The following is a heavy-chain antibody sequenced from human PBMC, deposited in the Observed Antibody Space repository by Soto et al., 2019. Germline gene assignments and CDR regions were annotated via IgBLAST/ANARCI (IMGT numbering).Heavy chain of an antibody. J-gene: IGHJ4*02. CDR3: ATPGGYCSGGSCYSGFSR. V-gene: IGHV3-33*01. CDR2: IWYDGSNK. D-gene: IGHD2-15*01. CDR1: GFTFSSYG. Sequence: QVQLVESGGGVVQPGRSLRLSCAASGFTFSSYGMHWVRQAPGKGLEWVAVIWYDGSNKYYADSVKGRFTISRDNSKNQLYLQMNGLRAEDTAVYYCATPGGYCSGGSCYSGFSRWGQGTLVTVSS.